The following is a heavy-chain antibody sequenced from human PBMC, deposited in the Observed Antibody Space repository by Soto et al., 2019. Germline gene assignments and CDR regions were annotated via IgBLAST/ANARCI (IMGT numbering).Heavy chain of an antibody. CDR2: IIPIFGTA. CDR3: ASAPLGYCSGGSCPPCYYYYGMDV. J-gene: IGHJ6*02. V-gene: IGHV1-69*13. CDR1: GGTFSSYA. Sequence: SVKVSCKASGGTFSSYAISWVRQAPGQGLEWMGGIIPIFGTANYAQKFQGRVTITADESTSTAYMELSSLRSEDTAVYYCASAPLGYCSGGSCPPCYYYYGMDVWGQGTTVTVS. D-gene: IGHD2-15*01.